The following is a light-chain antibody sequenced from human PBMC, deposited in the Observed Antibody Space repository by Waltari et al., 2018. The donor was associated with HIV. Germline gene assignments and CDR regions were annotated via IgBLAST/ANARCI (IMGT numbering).Light chain of an antibody. V-gene: IGLV2-14*03. CDR2: EVS. CDR1: SSDFGFDNY. J-gene: IGLJ3*02. Sequence: QSVLTQPASVSGSPGQSVTISCTGTSSDFGFDNYVSWYQPYPAKAPTLTSYEVSSRPSGFSVRFAGSKSGNTASLTISGLQNEDEADYFCTSYTTSDTLRFGGGTKVTVL. CDR3: TSYTTSDTLR.